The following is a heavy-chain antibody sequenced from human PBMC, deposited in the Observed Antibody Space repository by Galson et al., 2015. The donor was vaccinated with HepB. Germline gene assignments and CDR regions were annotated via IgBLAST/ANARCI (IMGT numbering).Heavy chain of an antibody. D-gene: IGHD3-22*01. CDR2: ISAYNGNT. CDR1: GYTFTSYG. Sequence: SVKVSCKASGYTFTSYGISWVRQAPGQGLEWMGWISAYNGNTNYAQKLQGRVTITRDTSASTAYMELSSLRSEDTAVYYCARGGGSSGYYLYYFDYWGREPWSPSPQ. J-gene: IGHJ4*02. CDR3: ARGGGSSGYYLYYFDY. V-gene: IGHV1-18*01.